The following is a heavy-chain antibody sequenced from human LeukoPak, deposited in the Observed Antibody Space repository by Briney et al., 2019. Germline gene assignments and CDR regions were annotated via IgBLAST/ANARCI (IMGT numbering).Heavy chain of an antibody. D-gene: IGHD3-10*01. J-gene: IGHJ1*01. CDR1: GFTFSSYA. CDR3: ARDGGRITMVRGVPAEYFQH. Sequence: PGGSLRLSCAASGFTFSSYAMHWVRQAPGKGLEWVAVISYDGSNKYYADSVKGRFTISRDNSKNTLYLQMNSLRAEDTAVYYCARDGGRITMVRGVPAEYFQHWGQGTLVTVSS. CDR2: ISYDGSNK. V-gene: IGHV3-30-3*01.